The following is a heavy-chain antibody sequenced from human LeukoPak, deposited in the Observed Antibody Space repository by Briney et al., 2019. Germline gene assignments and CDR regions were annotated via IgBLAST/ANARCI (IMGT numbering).Heavy chain of an antibody. CDR1: GXSFSNYC. CDR3: ARHRDCSSGACYPDY. CDR2: IAPSDSYT. J-gene: IGHJ4*02. D-gene: IGHD2-15*01. V-gene: IGHV5-10-1*01. Sequence: GESLKISFKGSGXSFSNYCISWVRQMPGKGLEWMGRIAPSDSYTNYSPSFQGHVTISADKSISTAYLQWSGLKASDTAMYYCARHRDCSSGACYPDYWGQGTLVTVSS.